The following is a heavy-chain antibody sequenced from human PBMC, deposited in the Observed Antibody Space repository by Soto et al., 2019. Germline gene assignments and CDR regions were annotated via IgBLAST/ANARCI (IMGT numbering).Heavy chain of an antibody. Sequence: ESGGGLVKPGGSLRLSCAASGFTFSTYSMNWVRQAPGKGLEWVSSISSSSNYIYYADSVKGRFTISRDNAKNSLYLQMISLRAEDTAVYFCATYRSWIDNWGQGTLVTVSS. CDR3: ATYRSWIDN. J-gene: IGHJ4*02. D-gene: IGHD6-6*01. V-gene: IGHV3-21*01. CDR2: ISSSSNYI. CDR1: GFTFSTYS.